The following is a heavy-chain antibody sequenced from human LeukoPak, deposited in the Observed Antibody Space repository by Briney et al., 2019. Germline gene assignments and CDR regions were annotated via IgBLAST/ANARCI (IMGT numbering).Heavy chain of an antibody. CDR1: GGSISSSSYY. Sequence: SETLSLTCTVSGGSISSSSYYWGWIRQPPGKGLEWIGSIYYSGSTYYNPSLKSRVTISVDTSKNQFSLKLSSVTAADTAVYYCARQEVYSGYVDIYYFDYWGQGTLVTVSS. V-gene: IGHV4-39*01. D-gene: IGHD5-12*01. CDR2: IYYSGST. CDR3: ARQEVYSGYVDIYYFDY. J-gene: IGHJ4*02.